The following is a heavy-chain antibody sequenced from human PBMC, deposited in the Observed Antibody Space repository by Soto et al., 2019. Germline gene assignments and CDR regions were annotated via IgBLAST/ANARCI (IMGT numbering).Heavy chain of an antibody. D-gene: IGHD5-12*01. Sequence: QLQLQESGSGLVKPSQTLSLTCAVSGGSISSGGYSWSWIRQPPGKGLEWIGYIYHSGSTYYNPSLQSRLTISVDRSKNHFSLKLSSVTAADTDVYYCAAGGGLPRYYWGQGTLVTVSS. CDR2: IYHSGST. CDR1: GGSISSGGYS. J-gene: IGHJ4*02. CDR3: AAGGGLPRYY. V-gene: IGHV4-30-2*01.